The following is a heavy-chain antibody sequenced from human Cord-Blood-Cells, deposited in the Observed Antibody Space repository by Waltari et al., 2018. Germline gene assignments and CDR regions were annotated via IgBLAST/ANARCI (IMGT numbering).Heavy chain of an antibody. J-gene: IGHJ4*02. Sequence: QVQLQESGPGLVKPSETLSLTCTVSGGSISSHYWSWIRQPPGKGLEWIGYIYYSGSTNSNPSLKSRVTISVDTSKNQFSLKLSSVTAADTAVYYCARARWELLGYYFDYWGQGTLVTVSS. V-gene: IGHV4-59*11. D-gene: IGHD1-26*01. CDR3: ARARWELLGYYFDY. CDR1: GGSISSHY. CDR2: IYYSGST.